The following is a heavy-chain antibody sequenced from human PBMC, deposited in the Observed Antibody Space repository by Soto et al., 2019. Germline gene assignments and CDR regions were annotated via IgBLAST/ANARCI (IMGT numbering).Heavy chain of an antibody. D-gene: IGHD7-27*01. CDR2: INSDGSST. V-gene: IGHV3-74*01. CDR3: ERETYVVKWGGWFDP. Sequence: EVQLVESGGGLVQPGGSLRLSCAASGFTFSSYWMHWVRQAPGKGLVWVSRINSDGSSTSYADSVKGRFTISRDNAKNTLNRKMKGRRAGATVVYYGERETYVVKWGGWFDPWGQGTLVTVSS. CDR1: GFTFSSYW. J-gene: IGHJ5*02.